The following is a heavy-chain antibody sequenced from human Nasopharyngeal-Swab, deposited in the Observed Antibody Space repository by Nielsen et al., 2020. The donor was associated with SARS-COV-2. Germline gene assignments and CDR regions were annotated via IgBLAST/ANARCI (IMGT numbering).Heavy chain of an antibody. J-gene: IGHJ4*02. V-gene: IGHV3-30*03. CDR2: ISYDGSDK. CDR1: GFTFSSSA. CDR3: ARGSIAVAGTFHFDY. D-gene: IGHD6-19*01. Sequence: GESLKISCAASGFTFSSSAMHWVRQAPGKGLEWVAVISYDGSDKYYTDSVKGRFTISRDNSKKTLYLQMNSLRADDTAVYYCARGSIAVAGTFHFDYWGQGTLVTVSS.